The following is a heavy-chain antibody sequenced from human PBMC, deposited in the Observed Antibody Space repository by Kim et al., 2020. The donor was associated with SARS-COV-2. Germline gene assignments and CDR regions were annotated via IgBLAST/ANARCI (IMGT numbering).Heavy chain of an antibody. CDR3: AKAYLGSGGDAFDI. V-gene: IGHV3-30*18. CDR2: ISYDGSNK. Sequence: GGSLRLSCAASGFTFSSYGMHWVRQAPGKGLEWVAVISYDGSNKYYADSVKGRFTISRDNSKNTLYLQMNSLRAEDTAVYYCAKAYLGSGGDAFDIWGQGTMVTVSS. CDR1: GFTFSSYG. J-gene: IGHJ3*02. D-gene: IGHD3-16*01.